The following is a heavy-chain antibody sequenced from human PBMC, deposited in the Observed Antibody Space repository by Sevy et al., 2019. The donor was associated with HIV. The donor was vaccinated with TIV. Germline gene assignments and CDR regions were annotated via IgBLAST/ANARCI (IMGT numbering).Heavy chain of an antibody. Sequence: ASVKVSCKASGYTFSGYYLHWVRQAPGQGLEWMGRINPKSGDTDYARNFRVRVTMTRDTSINTAYMELRSLTSDDWAVYFCAIENFLNYLDFWGQGTLVTGSS. J-gene: IGHJ4*02. CDR3: AIENFLNYLDF. V-gene: IGHV1-2*06. CDR2: INPKSGDT. CDR1: GYTFSGYY.